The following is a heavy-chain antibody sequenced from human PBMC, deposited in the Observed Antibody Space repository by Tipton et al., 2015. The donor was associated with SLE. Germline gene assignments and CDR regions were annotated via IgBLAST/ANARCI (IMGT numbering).Heavy chain of an antibody. CDR3: ARNGGWYYYMDV. V-gene: IGHV3-11*01. CDR2: ISDSGNTI. Sequence: SLRLSCAASGFTFSDSYMSWIRQAPGKGLEWVSYISDSGNTIYYADSVKGRFSVSRDSARNSLYLQMNNLRAEDTAVYYCARNGGWYYYMDVWGKGTTVTVSS. J-gene: IGHJ6*03. D-gene: IGHD3-16*01. CDR1: GFTFSDSY.